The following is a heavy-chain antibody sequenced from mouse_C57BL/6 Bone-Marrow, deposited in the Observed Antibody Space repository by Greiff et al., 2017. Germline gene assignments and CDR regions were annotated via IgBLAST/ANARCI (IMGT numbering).Heavy chain of an antibody. V-gene: IGHV1-81*01. CDR1: GYTFTSYG. Sequence: VQLQESGAELARPGASVKLSCKASGYTFTSYGISWVKQRTGQGLEWIGEIYPRSGNTYYNEKFKGKATLTADKSSSTAYMELRSLTSEDSAVYFCARHPYYAMDYWGQGTSVTVSS. J-gene: IGHJ4*01. CDR2: IYPRSGNT. CDR3: ARHPYYAMDY.